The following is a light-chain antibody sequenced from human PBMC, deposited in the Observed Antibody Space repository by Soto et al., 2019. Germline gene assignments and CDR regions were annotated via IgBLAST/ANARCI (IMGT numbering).Light chain of an antibody. V-gene: IGKV3-20*01. CDR1: QSVSSSY. Sequence: VLTQAPGTLSLSPGGGATLSCRASQSVSSSYLAWYQQKPGQAPSLLIYGASRRATGIPDRFSGSGSGTDFTLTISRLEPEDFAVYYCQQYDSSPITFGQGTRLEIK. J-gene: IGKJ5*01. CDR2: GAS. CDR3: QQYDSSPIT.